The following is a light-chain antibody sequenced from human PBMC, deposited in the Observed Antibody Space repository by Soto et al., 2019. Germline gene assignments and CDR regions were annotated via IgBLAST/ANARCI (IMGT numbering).Light chain of an antibody. V-gene: IGLV1-40*01. CDR2: NFN. Sequence: QSALTQPPSVSGAPGQRVTISCTGSSSSVGADYAVHWYQQLPGTAPKLLIYNFNNRPSGVPDRFSGSWSGASASLAISGLQAEDEADYYCQAYDSSLSGNVVFGGGTKVTVL. J-gene: IGLJ2*01. CDR3: QAYDSSLSGNVV. CDR1: SSSVGADYA.